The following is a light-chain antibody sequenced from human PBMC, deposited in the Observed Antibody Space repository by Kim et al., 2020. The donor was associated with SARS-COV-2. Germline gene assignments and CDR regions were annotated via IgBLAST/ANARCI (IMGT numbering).Light chain of an antibody. V-gene: IGKV3-20*01. CDR1: QSVPCNS. CDR2: GAS. Sequence: LSPWERATLSCRARQSVPCNSLAWYQQKPGQTPRLLIYGASSRAPGIPDRFSGSGSGTDFSLTISRLEPEDFAVYYCQQYGSSPRFGGGTKVDIK. CDR3: QQYGSSPR. J-gene: IGKJ4*01.